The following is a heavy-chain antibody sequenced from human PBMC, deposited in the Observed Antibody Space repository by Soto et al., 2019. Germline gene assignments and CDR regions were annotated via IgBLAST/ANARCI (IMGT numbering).Heavy chain of an antibody. CDR1: GGSISSGGYY. CDR3: ARDSERSGYYLVPHAFDI. D-gene: IGHD3-22*01. V-gene: IGHV4-31*03. Sequence: QVQLQESGPGLVKPSQTLSLTCTVSGGSISSGGYYWSWIRQHPGKGLEWIGYIYYSGSTYYNPSRRRRVTITVDTSKNQFSLKLSYVTAADTAVYYCARDSERSGYYLVPHAFDIWGQGTMVTVSS. J-gene: IGHJ3*02. CDR2: IYYSGST.